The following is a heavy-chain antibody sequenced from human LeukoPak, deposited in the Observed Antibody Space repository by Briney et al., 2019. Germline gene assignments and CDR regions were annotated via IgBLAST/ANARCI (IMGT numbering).Heavy chain of an antibody. CDR1: GGSISSYY. CDR2: IYYSGGT. J-gene: IGHJ6*03. Sequence: SETLSLTCNISGGSISSYYWSWIRQPPGKGLEWIGYIYYSGGTNYNPSLKSRVAIAVDTSKNQFSLKVRNVTAADTAVYYCARGGYYTLEYYYYMDVWGKGTTVTVSS. CDR3: ARGGYYTLEYYYYMDV. D-gene: IGHD3-3*01. V-gene: IGHV4-59*01.